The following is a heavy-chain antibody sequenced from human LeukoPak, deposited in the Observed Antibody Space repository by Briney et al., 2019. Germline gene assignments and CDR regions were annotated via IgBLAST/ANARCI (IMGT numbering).Heavy chain of an antibody. CDR2: ISGSGGST. D-gene: IGHD1-26*01. V-gene: IGHV3-23*01. J-gene: IGHJ4*02. CDR3: AKDPAFYIVGASDY. Sequence: SGGSLRLSCAASGFTFSSYAMSWVRQAPGKGLEWVSAISGSGGSTYYADPVKGRFTISRDNSKNTLYLQMNSLRAEDTAVYYCAKDPAFYIVGASDYWGQGTLVTVSS. CDR1: GFTFSSYA.